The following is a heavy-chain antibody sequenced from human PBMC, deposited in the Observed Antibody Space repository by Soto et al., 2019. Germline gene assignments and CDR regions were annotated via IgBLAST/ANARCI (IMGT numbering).Heavy chain of an antibody. D-gene: IGHD6-19*01. J-gene: IGHJ6*02. V-gene: IGHV3-23*01. CDR1: GFTLSSYA. CDR2: ISGSGGST. CDR3: AKDQAAVAAHYYYYGMDV. Sequence: PGGSLRLSCAASGFTLSSYAMSWVRQAPGKGLEWVSAISGSGGSTYYADSVKGRFTISRDNSKNTLYLQMNSLRAEDAAVYYCAKDQAAVAAHYYYYGMDVWGQGTTVTVSS.